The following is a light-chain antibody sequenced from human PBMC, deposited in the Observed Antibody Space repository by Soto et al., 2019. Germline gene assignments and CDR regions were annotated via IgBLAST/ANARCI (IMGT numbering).Light chain of an antibody. J-gene: IGKJ2*01. V-gene: IGKV3-15*01. CDR1: QSVSSN. CDR2: GAS. Sequence: EIVMTQSPATLSVSPGERATLSCRASQSVSSNLAGYQQKPGQAPRLLIYGASTRATGIPARFSGSGSGTEFNLTISSLQSEDFAVYYCQQYNNWQYTFGQGTKLEIK. CDR3: QQYNNWQYT.